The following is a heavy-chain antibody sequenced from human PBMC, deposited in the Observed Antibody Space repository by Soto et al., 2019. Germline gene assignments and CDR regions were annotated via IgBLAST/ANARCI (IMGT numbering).Heavy chain of an antibody. CDR2: IIPIFGTA. Sequence: QVQLVQSGAEVKKPGSSVKVSCKASGGTFSSYAISWVRQAPGQGLEWMGGIIPIFGTANYAQKFQGRVRITADESTSTADMELSSLRSEDTAVYYCASRAVAGTHYYGMDVWGQGTTVTVSS. D-gene: IGHD6-19*01. CDR3: ASRAVAGTHYYGMDV. CDR1: GGTFSSYA. J-gene: IGHJ6*02. V-gene: IGHV1-69*12.